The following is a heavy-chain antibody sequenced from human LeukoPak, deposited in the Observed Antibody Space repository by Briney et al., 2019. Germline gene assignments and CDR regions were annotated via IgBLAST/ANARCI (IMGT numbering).Heavy chain of an antibody. CDR2: IRYDGSNK. V-gene: IGHV3-30*02. J-gene: IGHJ3*02. D-gene: IGHD3-10*01. CDR1: GLTVSNNY. Sequence: GGSLRLSCVVSGLTVSNNYMTWVRQAPGKGLEWVAFIRYDGSNKYYADSVKGRFTISRDNSKNTLYPQMNSLRAEDTAVYYCARDYYGSGSYPNDAFDIWGQGTMVTVSS. CDR3: ARDYYGSGSYPNDAFDI.